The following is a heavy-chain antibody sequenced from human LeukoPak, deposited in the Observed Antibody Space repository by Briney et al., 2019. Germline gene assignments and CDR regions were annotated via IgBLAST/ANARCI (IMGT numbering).Heavy chain of an antibody. Sequence: SETLSLTCTVSGSFVSSGSYYWSWIRQPPGKGLEWIGYISYSGSTNYNPSLKSRVTISVDTSKNQFSLKLRSVTAADTAVYYCARGPYIWGQGTMVTVSS. CDR1: GSFVSSGSYY. V-gene: IGHV4-61*01. CDR3: ARGPYI. J-gene: IGHJ3*02. CDR2: ISYSGST.